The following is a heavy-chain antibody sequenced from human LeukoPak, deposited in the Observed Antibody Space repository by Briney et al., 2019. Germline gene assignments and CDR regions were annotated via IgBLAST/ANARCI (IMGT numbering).Heavy chain of an antibody. CDR2: IKPDGSEK. J-gene: IGHJ4*02. CDR3: AKRSPKVKYYYHFFDY. D-gene: IGHD3-10*01. Sequence: GGSLRLSCAASGFSFRGTWMTWLRQAPGKGLECVANIKPDGSEKYYVDSVKGRFTVSRDNAKNSLYLQMNSLRAEDTAVYYCAKRSPKVKYYYHFFDYWGQGTLVTVSS. CDR1: GFSFRGTW. V-gene: IGHV3-7*03.